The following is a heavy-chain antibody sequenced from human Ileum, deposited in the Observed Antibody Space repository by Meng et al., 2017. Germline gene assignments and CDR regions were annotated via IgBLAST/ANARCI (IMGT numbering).Heavy chain of an antibody. Sequence: VQLQESGPGLVKSSQTLSLTCTVSGGSITSGDYYWSWIRQPPGKGLEWIGYIFDTGPPSYSPPLRSRLSISMATSKNQFSLRLTSVSAADTAVYYCAASLDGNRFDPWGQGTLVTVSS. CDR2: IFDTGPP. D-gene: IGHD1-26*01. V-gene: IGHV4-30-4*01. CDR3: AASLDGNRFDP. J-gene: IGHJ5*02. CDR1: GGSITSGDYY.